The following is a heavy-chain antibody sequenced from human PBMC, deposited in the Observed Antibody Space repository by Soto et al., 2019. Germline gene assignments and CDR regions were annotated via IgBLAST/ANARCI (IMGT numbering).Heavy chain of an antibody. J-gene: IGHJ6*02. Sequence: WGSLRLSCAASGFTFSNYAMHFVRHSPCKWLEWVAVISYDGSNKYYADSVKGRFTISRDNSKNTLYLQMNSLRAEDTAVYYCARPVLRFLEWLLGMDVWGQGTTVTVSS. CDR1: GFTFSNYA. CDR2: ISYDGSNK. CDR3: ARPVLRFLEWLLGMDV. D-gene: IGHD3-3*01. V-gene: IGHV3-30-3*01.